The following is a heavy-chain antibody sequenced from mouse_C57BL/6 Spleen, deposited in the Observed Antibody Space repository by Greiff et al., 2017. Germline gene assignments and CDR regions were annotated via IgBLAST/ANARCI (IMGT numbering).Heavy chain of an antibody. CDR2: INPNNGGT. V-gene: IGHV1-26*01. CDR3: AREGLYYNLFAY. Sequence: VQLQQSGPELVKPGASVKISCKASGYTFTDYYMNWVKQSHGKSLEWIGDINPNNGGTSYNQKFKGKATLTVDKSSSTAYMELRSLTSEDSAVYYCAREGLYYNLFAYWGQGTLVTVSA. CDR1: GYTFTDYY. D-gene: IGHD2-1*01. J-gene: IGHJ3*01.